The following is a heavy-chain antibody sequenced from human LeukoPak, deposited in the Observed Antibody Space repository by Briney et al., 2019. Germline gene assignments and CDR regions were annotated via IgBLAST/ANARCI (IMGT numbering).Heavy chain of an antibody. CDR3: ARGRGKKLRFLEWLLVAPFDY. Sequence: PWETLSLTCAVYGGSFSGYYWSWIRQPPGKGLEWIGEINHSGSTNCNPSLKSRVTISVDTSKNQFSLKLSSVTAADTAVYYCARGRGKKLRFLEWLLVAPFDYWSQGTLVTVSS. CDR1: GGSFSGYY. V-gene: IGHV4-34*01. D-gene: IGHD3-3*01. J-gene: IGHJ4*02. CDR2: INHSGST.